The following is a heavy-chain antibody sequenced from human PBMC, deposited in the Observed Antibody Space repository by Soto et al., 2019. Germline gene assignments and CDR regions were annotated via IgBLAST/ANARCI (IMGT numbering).Heavy chain of an antibody. D-gene: IGHD3-22*01. CDR2: ISYDGSNK. Sequence: QVQLVESGGGVVQPGRSLRLSCAASGFTFSSYAMHWVRQAPGKGLEWVAVISYDGSNKYYADSVKGRFTISRDNSKNTLNLQMNSLRAEDTAVYYCARDTDSSGYLDYWGQGTLVTVSS. CDR3: ARDTDSSGYLDY. V-gene: IGHV3-30-3*01. J-gene: IGHJ4*02. CDR1: GFTFSSYA.